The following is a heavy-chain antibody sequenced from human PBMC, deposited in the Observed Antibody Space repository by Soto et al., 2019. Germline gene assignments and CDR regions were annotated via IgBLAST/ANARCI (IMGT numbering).Heavy chain of an antibody. J-gene: IGHJ3*02. CDR1: GYTFTSYG. CDR3: ARDPESGVKCPSDI. Sequence: ASVKVSCKASGYTFTSYGISWVRQAPGQGLEWMGWISAYNGNTNNAQKLQGRVTMTTDTSTSTAYMELRSLRSDDTAVYYCARDPESGVKCPSDIWGQGTMVTVSS. V-gene: IGHV1-18*04. D-gene: IGHD2-8*01. CDR2: ISAYNGNT.